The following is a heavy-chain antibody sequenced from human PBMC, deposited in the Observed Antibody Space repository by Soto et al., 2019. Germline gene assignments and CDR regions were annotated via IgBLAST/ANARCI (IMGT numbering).Heavy chain of an antibody. CDR2: IWYDGSNK. J-gene: IGHJ3*02. D-gene: IGHD5-18*01. Sequence: QVQLVESGGGVAQPGRSLRLSFAASGFTFSSYGMHWVRQAPGKGLVWVAVIWYDGSNKYYADSVKGRFTISRDNCKNQVYLKMNSLRADDTAVYYCARVNREYSYGQWACSFDIWGQGTMVIFSS. CDR3: ARVNREYSYGQWACSFDI. CDR1: GFTFSSYG. V-gene: IGHV3-33*01.